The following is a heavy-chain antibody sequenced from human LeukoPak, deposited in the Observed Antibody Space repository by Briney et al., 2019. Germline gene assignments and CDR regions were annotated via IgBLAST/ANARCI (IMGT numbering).Heavy chain of an antibody. CDR1: GFAFSSYW. D-gene: IGHD3-16*01. J-gene: IGHJ6*02. V-gene: IGHV3-7*03. CDR3: ARGGGLDV. Sequence: GSLRLSCAAHGFAFSSYWMNWARQAPGKGLEWVASINHNGNVNYYVDSVKGRFTISRDNAKNSLYLQMSNLRAEDTAVYFCARGGGLDVWGQGATVTVSS. CDR2: INHNGNVN.